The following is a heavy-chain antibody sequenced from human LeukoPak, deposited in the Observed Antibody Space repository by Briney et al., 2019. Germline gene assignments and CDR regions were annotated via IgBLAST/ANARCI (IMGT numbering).Heavy chain of an antibody. CDR2: ISSSGTFF. D-gene: IGHD3-10*01. J-gene: IGHJ3*01. Sequence: PGGSLRLSCVASGFSFSSYTMNWVRQAPGKGLEWVSSISSSGTFFFYGDSVKGRFSISRDNAKNSPFLEMNRLRVEDTALYYCARRGDYYDALDLWGQGTMVTVSS. V-gene: IGHV3-21*01. CDR1: GFSFSSYT. CDR3: ARRGDYYDALDL.